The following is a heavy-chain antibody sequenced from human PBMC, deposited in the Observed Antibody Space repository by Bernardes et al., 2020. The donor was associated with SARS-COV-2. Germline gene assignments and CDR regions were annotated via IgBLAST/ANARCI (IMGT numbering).Heavy chain of an antibody. CDR3: ARGTPQWPRAHFDH. J-gene: IGHJ4*02. V-gene: IGHV1-46*01. Sequence: ASVKVSCKASGYTVTSYYLHWVRQAPGQGLEWMGIINPSAGSTTYAQKFQGRVTMTRDTSTSTVYMELSSLRSEDTAVYYCARGTPQWPRAHFDHWGQGTLVTVSS. CDR2: INPSAGST. CDR1: GYTVTSYY. D-gene: IGHD6-19*01.